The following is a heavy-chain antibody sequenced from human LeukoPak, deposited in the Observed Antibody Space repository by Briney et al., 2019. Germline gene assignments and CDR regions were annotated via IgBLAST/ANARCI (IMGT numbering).Heavy chain of an antibody. CDR3: ARGRGAGSYNL. V-gene: IGHV4-34*01. CDR1: GGSFSGYY. CDR2: ISHSGST. J-gene: IGHJ5*02. Sequence: SETLSLTCAVYGGSFSGYYWSWIRQPPGKGLEWIGEISHSGSTNYNPSLKSRVTISVDTSKNQFSLKLSSVTAADTAVYYCARGRGAGSYNLWGQGTLVTVSS. D-gene: IGHD1-26*01.